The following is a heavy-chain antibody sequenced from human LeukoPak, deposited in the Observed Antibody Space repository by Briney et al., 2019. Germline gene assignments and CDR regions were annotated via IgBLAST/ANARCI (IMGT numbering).Heavy chain of an antibody. CDR2: ISSSSSYI. V-gene: IGHV3-21*04. CDR1: GFTFSSYS. D-gene: IGHD2-15*01. J-gene: IGHJ6*03. Sequence: GGSLRLSCAASGFTFSSYSMNWVRQAPGKGLEWVSSISSSSSYICYADSVKGRFTISRDNSKNTLYLQMNSLRAEDTAVYYCGRVDYYNMDVWGKGTTVTVSS. CDR3: GRVDYYNMDV.